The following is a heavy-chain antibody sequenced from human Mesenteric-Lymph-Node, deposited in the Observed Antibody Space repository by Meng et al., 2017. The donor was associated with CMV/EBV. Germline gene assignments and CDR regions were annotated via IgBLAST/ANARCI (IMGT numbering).Heavy chain of an antibody. Sequence: LRLSCAASGFIFRSYAMYWVRQAPGKGLEWVAIIENDGSKTDYTDSVKGRFTISRDNAKNTLYLQMNSLRAEDTAVYYCARDFSRLQGWGQGTLVTVSS. CDR3: ARDFSRLQG. CDR2: IENDGSKT. V-gene: IGHV3-30*07. CDR1: GFIFRSYA. D-gene: IGHD4-11*01. J-gene: IGHJ4*02.